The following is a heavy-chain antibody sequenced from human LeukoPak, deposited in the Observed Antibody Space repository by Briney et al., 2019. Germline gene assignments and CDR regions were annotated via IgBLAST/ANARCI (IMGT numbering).Heavy chain of an antibody. CDR1: GFTVSSNY. J-gene: IGHJ4*02. V-gene: IGHV3-53*01. D-gene: IGHD3-9*01. Sequence: GGSLRRSCAASGFTVSSNYMSWVRQAPGKGLEWVSVIYSGGSTYYADSVKGRFTISRDNSKNTLYLQMNSLRAEDTAVYYCAREYYGILTGYYNHYWGQGTLVTVSS. CDR3: AREYYGILTGYYNHY. CDR2: IYSGGST.